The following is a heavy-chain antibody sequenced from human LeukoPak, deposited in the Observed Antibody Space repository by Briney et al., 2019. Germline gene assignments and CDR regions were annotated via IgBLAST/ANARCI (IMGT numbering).Heavy chain of an antibody. D-gene: IGHD3-10*01. CDR1: GFTFSSYA. CDR3: AKTPGGFGGVDF. J-gene: IGHJ4*02. V-gene: IGHV3-23*01. Sequence: AGGSLRLSCAASGFTFSSYALSWVRQAPGKGLEWVSAITGSDDITYYADSAKGRFTISRDNSKNTLYLQMNSLRAEDTAVYYCAKTPGGFGGVDFWGQGTLVTVSS. CDR2: ITGSDDIT.